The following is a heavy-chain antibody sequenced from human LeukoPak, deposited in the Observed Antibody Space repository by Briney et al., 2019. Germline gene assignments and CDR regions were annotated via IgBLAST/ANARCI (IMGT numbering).Heavy chain of an antibody. V-gene: IGHV1-2*02. CDR2: INPNSGGT. CDR1: GYTFTGYY. J-gene: IGHJ6*02. CDR3: ARANDYYDNSGYYYYYGMDV. Sequence: GASVKVSCKASGYTFTGYYMHWVRQAPGQGLEWMGWINPNSGGTNYAQKFQGRVTMTRDTSISTAYMELSRLRSDDTAVYYCARANDYYDNSGYYYYYGMDVWGQGTTVTVSS. D-gene: IGHD3-22*01.